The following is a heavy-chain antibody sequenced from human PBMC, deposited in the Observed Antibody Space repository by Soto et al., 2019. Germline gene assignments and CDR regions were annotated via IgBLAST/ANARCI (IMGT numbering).Heavy chain of an antibody. Sequence: EVPLLESGGGLVQPGGSLRLSCAASGLTFSSYAMSWVRQAPGKGLEWVSAISGSGGSTYYADSVKGQFTISRDNSKNTLYLQMNSLRAEDTAVYYCAKNVWGITIFGGMDVWGQGTTVTVSS. CDR3: AKNVWGITIFGGMDV. D-gene: IGHD3-9*01. CDR2: ISGSGGST. CDR1: GLTFSSYA. J-gene: IGHJ6*02. V-gene: IGHV3-23*01.